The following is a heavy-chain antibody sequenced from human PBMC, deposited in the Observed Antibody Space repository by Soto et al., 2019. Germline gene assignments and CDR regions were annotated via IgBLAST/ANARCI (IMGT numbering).Heavy chain of an antibody. Sequence: ESGGGVVQPGRSLRLSCAASGITFSSYAMHWVRQAPGKGLEWVAVISYDGSNKYYADSVKGRFTISRDNSKNTLYLQMNSLRAEDTAVYYCAREEDYGDYYYYYGMDVWGQGTTVTVSS. CDR3: AREEDYGDYYYYYGMDV. J-gene: IGHJ6*02. CDR2: ISYDGSNK. V-gene: IGHV3-30-3*01. CDR1: GITFSSYA. D-gene: IGHD4-17*01.